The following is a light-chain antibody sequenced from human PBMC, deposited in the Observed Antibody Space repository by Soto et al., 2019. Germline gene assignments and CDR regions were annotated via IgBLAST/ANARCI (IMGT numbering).Light chain of an antibody. CDR3: QQYDYWPPYT. J-gene: IGKJ2*01. Sequence: EVVMTQSPATLSVSPGERAIVSCRASQSIRDNLAWYQQTPGRAPRLLIYGASIRATGVPARFSGSGSGTEFTLTISSLQSEDFAAYYCQQYDYWPPYTFGQGTKVEI. CDR1: QSIRDN. V-gene: IGKV3-15*01. CDR2: GAS.